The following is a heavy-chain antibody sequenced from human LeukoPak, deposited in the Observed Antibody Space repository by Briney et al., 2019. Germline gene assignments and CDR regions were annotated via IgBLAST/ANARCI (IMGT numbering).Heavy chain of an antibody. J-gene: IGHJ1*01. CDR1: GFTLDTYG. CDR2: IWYDGSSK. D-gene: IGHD3-22*01. Sequence: GGSLRLSCAASGFTLDTYGMHWVRQAPGKGLEWVAVIWYDGSSKYYADSVKGRFTISRDNSKSTLYLQMNRLRAEDTAVYYCARGPTYYYDSSGYHPEYFQHWGQGTLVTVSS. V-gene: IGHV3-33*01. CDR3: ARGPTYYYDSSGYHPEYFQH.